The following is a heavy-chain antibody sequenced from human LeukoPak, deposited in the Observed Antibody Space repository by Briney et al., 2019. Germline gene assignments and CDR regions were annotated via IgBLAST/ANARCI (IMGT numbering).Heavy chain of an antibody. D-gene: IGHD3-3*01. CDR3: ARASGLRFFEWSRKNWFDP. Sequence: SETLSLTCAVYGGSFSGYYWSWIRQPPGKGLEWIGEINHSGSTNYNPSLKSRVTISVDTSKNQFSLKLSSVTAADTAVYYCARASGLRFFEWSRKNWFDPWGQGTLVTVSS. CDR1: GGSFSGYY. J-gene: IGHJ5*02. V-gene: IGHV4-34*01. CDR2: INHSGST.